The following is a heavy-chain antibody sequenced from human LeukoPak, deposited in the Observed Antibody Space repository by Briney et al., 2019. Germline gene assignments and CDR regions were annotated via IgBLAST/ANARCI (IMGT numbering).Heavy chain of an antibody. CDR1: GYTFTGYH. J-gene: IGHJ4*02. V-gene: IGHV1-2*02. CDR2: INTNTAGT. Sequence: ASVKVSCKASGYTFTGYHMHWVRQAPGQGLEWMAWINTNTAGTKYAQKFQGRVTMTRDTSISTAYMELSRLRSDDTAVYYCVRGGGTSWYDYWGQGTQLTVSS. CDR3: VRGGGTSWYDY. D-gene: IGHD6-13*01.